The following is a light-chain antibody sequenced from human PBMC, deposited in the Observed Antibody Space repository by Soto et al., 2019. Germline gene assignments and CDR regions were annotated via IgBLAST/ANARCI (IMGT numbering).Light chain of an antibody. CDR2: GAS. Sequence: EIVMTQSPATLSVSPGERATLSCRDSQSVSSYLAWYQQKPGQAPRLLISGASTRATGIPARFSGSGSGTDFTLTISSLQSEDFAVYYCQQYNNWPLTVAGGTKVDIK. CDR1: QSVSSY. V-gene: IGKV3-15*01. CDR3: QQYNNWPLT. J-gene: IGKJ4*01.